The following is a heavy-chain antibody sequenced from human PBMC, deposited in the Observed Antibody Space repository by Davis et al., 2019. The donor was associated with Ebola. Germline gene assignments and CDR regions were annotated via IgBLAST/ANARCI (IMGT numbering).Heavy chain of an antibody. J-gene: IGHJ4*02. CDR1: GFTFSNAW. D-gene: IGHD2-21*02. CDR2: ISGSGGST. CDR3: AKESASCGGDCYSLSDS. Sequence: GGSLRLSCAGSGFTFSNAWMHWVRQAPGKGLEWVSAISGSGGSTYYADSVKGRFTISRDNSKNTLYLQMNNLRADDTAVYYCAKESASCGGDCYSLSDSWGQGTLVTVSS. V-gene: IGHV3-23*01.